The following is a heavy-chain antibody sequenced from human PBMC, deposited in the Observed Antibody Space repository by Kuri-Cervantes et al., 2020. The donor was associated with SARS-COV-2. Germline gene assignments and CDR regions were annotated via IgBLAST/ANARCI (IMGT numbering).Heavy chain of an antibody. CDR2: IYSGGST. CDR1: GFTVSSNY. D-gene: IGHD6-19*01. V-gene: IGHV3-53*01. Sequence: GESLKISCAASGFTVSSNYMSWVRQAPGKGLEWVSVIYSGGSTYYADSVKGRFTISRDNSKNTLYLQMNSLRAEDTAVYYCARSIIAVAGFGGRYYWGQGTLVTVSS. J-gene: IGHJ4*02. CDR3: ARSIIAVAGFGGRYY.